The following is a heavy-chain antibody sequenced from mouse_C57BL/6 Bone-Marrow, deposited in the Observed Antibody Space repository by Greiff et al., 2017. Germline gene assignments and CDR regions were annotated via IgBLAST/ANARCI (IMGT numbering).Heavy chain of an antibody. CDR3: AGNYYCSSYAMDY. D-gene: IGHD1-1*01. CDR1: GFTFTDYY. Sequence: EVQVVESGGGLVQPGGSLSLSCAASGFTFTDYYMSWVRQPPGKALEWLGFIRTKANGYTTEYSASVKGRFTISRDNSQSILYLQMNALRAEDSATYYCAGNYYCSSYAMDYWGQGTSVTVSS. V-gene: IGHV7-3*01. CDR2: IRTKANGYTT. J-gene: IGHJ4*01.